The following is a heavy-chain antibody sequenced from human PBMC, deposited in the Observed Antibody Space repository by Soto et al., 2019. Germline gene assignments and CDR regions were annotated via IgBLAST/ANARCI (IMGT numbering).Heavy chain of an antibody. J-gene: IGHJ4*02. CDR2: ISSNSGTM. V-gene: IGHV3-48*01. CDR3: ARDRFYYGSSGYYYFAY. D-gene: IGHD3-22*01. Sequence: EVQLVESGGDLVQPGGSLRLSCAASGFTFSSYSMNWVRQAPGKGLERVSYISSNSGTMYYAESVKGRFTISRDNAKNSLYLRMNSLRAEDTAVYYCARDRFYYGSSGYYYFAYWCQGTLVTVSS. CDR1: GFTFSSYS.